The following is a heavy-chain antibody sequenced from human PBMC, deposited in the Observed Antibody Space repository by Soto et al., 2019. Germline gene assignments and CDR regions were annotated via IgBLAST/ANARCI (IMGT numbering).Heavy chain of an antibody. CDR3: VRDVTKISPPGHFTAAGPFDA. V-gene: IGHV4-30-4*01. J-gene: IGHJ4*02. Sequence: QVQLQESGPRLVKPSQTLSLTCTVSGGSVSSDDYYWNWIRQPPGEGLEWIGYSFYSGNTYYNPALTSRVTTSVDTSKNQFSLPLTSVTDADTAVYYCVRDVTKISPPGHFTAAGPFDAWGQGVLVTVSS. CDR2: SFYSGNT. D-gene: IGHD6-13*01. CDR1: GGSVSSDDYY.